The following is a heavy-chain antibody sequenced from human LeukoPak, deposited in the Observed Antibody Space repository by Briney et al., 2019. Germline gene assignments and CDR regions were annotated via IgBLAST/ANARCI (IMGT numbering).Heavy chain of an antibody. CDR3: ARDGEYNWNYELGY. D-gene: IGHD1-7*01. CDR2: ISAYNGNT. V-gene: IGHV1-18*01. J-gene: IGHJ4*02. Sequence: GASVKVSCKASGYTFTTHGISWVRQAPGHRLEWIGWISAYNGNTNYAQKFQGRVTMTTDTSTSTAYMELRSLRSDDTAVYYCARDGEYNWNYELGYWGQGTLVTVSS. CDR1: GYTFTTHG.